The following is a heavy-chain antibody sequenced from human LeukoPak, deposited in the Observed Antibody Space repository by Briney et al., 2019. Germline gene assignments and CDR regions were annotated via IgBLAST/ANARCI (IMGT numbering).Heavy chain of an antibody. CDR2: ISGTSTYT. J-gene: IGHJ4*02. V-gene: IGHV3-11*05. CDR3: ARDRAVGVPADGNEFDY. CDR1: GFTFSAHY. D-gene: IGHD6-13*01. Sequence: GGSLRLPCAASGFTFSAHYMSWIRQAPGKGLEWISYISGTSTYTDYADSVKGRFTVSRDNAMNSVYLQMNSLRDEDTAVYYCARDRAVGVPADGNEFDYGGQGTLVTVSS.